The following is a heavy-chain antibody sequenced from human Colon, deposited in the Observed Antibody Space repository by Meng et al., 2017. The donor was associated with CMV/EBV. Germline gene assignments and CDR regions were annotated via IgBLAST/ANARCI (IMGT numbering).Heavy chain of an antibody. V-gene: IGHV3-72*01. Sequence: FIFSDHDIDWVRQAPGKGLEWVGRAANKADSYTTEYAASVKGRFTFSRDDSENSVYLQMNSLKSEDTAVYYCTRGYSGIDIYAFDIWGQGTMVTVSS. D-gene: IGHD1-26*01. J-gene: IGHJ3*02. CDR2: AANKADSYTT. CDR1: FIFSDHD. CDR3: TRGYSGIDIYAFDI.